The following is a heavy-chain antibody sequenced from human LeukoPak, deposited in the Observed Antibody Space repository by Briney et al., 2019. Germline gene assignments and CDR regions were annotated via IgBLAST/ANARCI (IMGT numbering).Heavy chain of an antibody. J-gene: IGHJ4*02. CDR2: FGGGSDT. Sequence: TGGSLRLFCAASGFTFSDYSMNWVRQAPGKGLEWVSGFGGGSDTYYADSVKGRFTISRDDSKNTLYLQMNNLRAEDTALYYCAKDIFRWAFDYWGQGALVTVSP. D-gene: IGHD2-21*01. V-gene: IGHV3-69-1*02. CDR3: AKDIFRWAFDY. CDR1: GFTFSDYS.